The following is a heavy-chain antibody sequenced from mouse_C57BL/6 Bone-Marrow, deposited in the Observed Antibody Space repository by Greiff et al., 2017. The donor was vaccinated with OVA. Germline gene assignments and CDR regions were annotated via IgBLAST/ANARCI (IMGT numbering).Heavy chain of an antibody. CDR3: TEITSVGPP. D-gene: IGHD1-1*01. Sequence: QVQLKEPGAELVRPGASVTLSCKASGYTFTDYEMHWVKQTPVHGLEWIGAIDPETGGTAYNQKFKGKAILTADKSSSTAYMELRSLTSEDSAVYYCTEITSVGPPWGQGTLVTVSA. CDR1: GYTFTDYE. V-gene: IGHV1-15*01. J-gene: IGHJ3*01. CDR2: IDPETGGT.